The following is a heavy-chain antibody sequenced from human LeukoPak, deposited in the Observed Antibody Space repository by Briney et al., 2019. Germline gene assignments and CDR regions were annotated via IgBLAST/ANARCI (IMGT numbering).Heavy chain of an antibody. D-gene: IGHD3-22*01. Sequence: PGGSLRLSCAASGFTFSSYAMSWVRQAPGKGLEWVSAISGSGGSTYYADSVKGRFTISRDNSKNTLYLQMNSLRAEDTAVYYCARGPYDNRGYGAFDLWGQGTVVTVSS. CDR1: GFTFSSYA. V-gene: IGHV3-23*01. CDR2: ISGSGGST. CDR3: ARGPYDNRGYGAFDL. J-gene: IGHJ3*01.